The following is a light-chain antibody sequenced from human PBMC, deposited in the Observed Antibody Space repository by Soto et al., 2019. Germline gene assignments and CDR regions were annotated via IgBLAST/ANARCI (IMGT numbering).Light chain of an antibody. J-gene: IGKJ1*01. CDR2: DAS. V-gene: IGKV1-5*01. CDR3: QHYNSYSEA. Sequence: DIQMTQSPSTLSASVGYRVTITCRASQSISSLLAWYQQKPGKAPKLLIYDASNLESGVPSRFRGSGSGTEFTLTISSLQPDDFAPYYCQHYNSYSEAFGQGTKVDIK. CDR1: QSISSL.